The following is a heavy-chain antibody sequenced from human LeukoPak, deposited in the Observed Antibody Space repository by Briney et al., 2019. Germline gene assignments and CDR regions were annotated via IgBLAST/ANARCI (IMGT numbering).Heavy chain of an antibody. D-gene: IGHD6-6*01. CDR3: AKDRVPLAARPLHFDY. J-gene: IGHJ4*02. CDR2: ISGSGGST. CDR1: GFTFSSSA. V-gene: IGHV3-23*01. Sequence: GGSLRLSCAASGFTFSSSAMSWVRQAPGKGLEWVSSISGSGGSTYYADSVKGRFTISRDNSKNTLYLQMNSLRAEDTAVYYCAKDRVPLAARPLHFDYWGQGTLVTVSS.